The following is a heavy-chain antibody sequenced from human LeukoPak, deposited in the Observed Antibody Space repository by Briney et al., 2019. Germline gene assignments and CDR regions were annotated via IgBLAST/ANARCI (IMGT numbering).Heavy chain of an antibody. CDR3: ARVHYYDSSGSLDY. Sequence: GSLRLSCAASGFTFSDYYMSWIRQPPGKGLEWIGEINHSGSTNYNPSLKSRVTISVDTSKNQFSLKLSSVTAADTAVYYCARVHYYDSSGSLDYWGQGTLVTVSS. J-gene: IGHJ4*02. V-gene: IGHV4-34*01. CDR1: GFTFSDYY. D-gene: IGHD3-22*01. CDR2: INHSGST.